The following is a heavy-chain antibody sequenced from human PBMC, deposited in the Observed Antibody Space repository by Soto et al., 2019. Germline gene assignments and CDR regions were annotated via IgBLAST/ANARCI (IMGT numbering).Heavy chain of an antibody. J-gene: IGHJ3*02. D-gene: IGHD2-2*01. CDR3: ARSPSIVVVPAAMGNDAFDI. V-gene: IGHV1-8*01. CDR2: MNPNSGNT. CDR1: GYTFTSYD. Sequence: QVQLVQSGAEVKKPGASVKVSCKASGYTFTSYDINWVRQATGQGLEWMGWMNPNSGNTGYAQKFQGRVTMTRNTYIRTAYMELSSLRPEDTAVYYCARSPSIVVVPAAMGNDAFDIWGQGTMVTVSS.